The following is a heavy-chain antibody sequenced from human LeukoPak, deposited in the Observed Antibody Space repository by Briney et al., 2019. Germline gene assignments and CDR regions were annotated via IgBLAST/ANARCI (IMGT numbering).Heavy chain of an antibody. J-gene: IGHJ4*02. CDR1: GFTFSSYS. D-gene: IGHD3-9*01. CDR2: ISSSSSYI. V-gene: IGHV3-21*01. Sequence: GGSLRLSCAASGFTFSSYSMNWVRQAPGKGLEWVSSISSSSSYIYYADSVKGRFTISRDNAKNSLYLQMNSLRAEDTAVYYCARDQDILTGYYRYGSAVNYFDYWGQGTLVTVSS. CDR3: ARDQDILTGYYRYGSAVNYFDY.